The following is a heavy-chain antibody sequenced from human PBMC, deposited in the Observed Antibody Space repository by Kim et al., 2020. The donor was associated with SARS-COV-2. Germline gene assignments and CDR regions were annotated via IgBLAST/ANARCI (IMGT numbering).Heavy chain of an antibody. CDR1: GGSVSGVY. D-gene: IGHD3-3*01. Sequence: SETLSLTCAVYGGSVSGVYWTWFRQPPGKGLEWIGEVKDDGDTTYNPSLESRVSMSVDTSKNQVFLNLRFVSAADTAMYYCARESGLDYWGQGVQVTVTS. J-gene: IGHJ4*02. V-gene: IGHV4-34*01. CDR3: ARESGLDY. CDR2: VKDDGDT.